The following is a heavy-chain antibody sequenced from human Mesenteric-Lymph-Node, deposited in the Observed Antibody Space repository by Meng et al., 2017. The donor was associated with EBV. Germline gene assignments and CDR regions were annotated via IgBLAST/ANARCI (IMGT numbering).Heavy chain of an antibody. D-gene: IGHD2-2*01. CDR2: SIPSFSTA. CDR3: ARGGDIVVVPAASPFDY. Sequence: QVQLLQAGAEVKKPGSSVKVSCKAFGGTFSSYAISWVRQGPGQALEWMVGSIPSFSTANYAQKFQGRVTITADESTSTAYMGLSSLRSEDTAVYYGARGGDIVVVPAASPFDYRGQGTMVTVYS. J-gene: IGHJ4*02. CDR1: GGTFSSYA. V-gene: IGHV1-69*01.